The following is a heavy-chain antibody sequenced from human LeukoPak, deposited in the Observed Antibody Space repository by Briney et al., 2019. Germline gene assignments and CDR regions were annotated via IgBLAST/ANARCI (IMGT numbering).Heavy chain of an antibody. CDR3: ARARYGSGSIYYFDY. D-gene: IGHD3-10*01. CDR2: INSDGSST. Sequence: GGSLRLSCAASGFTFSSYGMHWVRQAPGKGLVWVSRINSDGSSTSYADSVKGRFTISRDNAKNTLYLQMNSLRAEGTAVYYCARARYGSGSIYYFDYWGQGTLVTVSS. V-gene: IGHV3-74*01. J-gene: IGHJ4*02. CDR1: GFTFSSYG.